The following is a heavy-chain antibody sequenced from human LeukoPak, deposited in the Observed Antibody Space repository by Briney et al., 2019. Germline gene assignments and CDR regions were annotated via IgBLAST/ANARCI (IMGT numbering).Heavy chain of an antibody. Sequence: GGSLRLSCAASGFTFSSYGMPWVRQAPGKGLEWVAVISYDGSNKYYADSVKGRFTISRDNSKNTLYLQMNSLRAEDTAVYYCAKDPGELLDGWADYWGQGTLVTVSS. CDR1: GFTFSSYG. J-gene: IGHJ4*02. CDR3: AKDPGELLDGWADY. CDR2: ISYDGSNK. D-gene: IGHD1-26*01. V-gene: IGHV3-30*18.